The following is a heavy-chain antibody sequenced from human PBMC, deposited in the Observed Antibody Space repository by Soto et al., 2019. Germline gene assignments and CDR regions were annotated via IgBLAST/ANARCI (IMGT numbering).Heavy chain of an antibody. CDR3: AKNPGYYYDRTASDFDY. J-gene: IGHJ4*02. Sequence: PGGSLRLSCAASGFTFSSYAMSWVRQAPGKGLEWVSAISGSGGSTYYADSVKGRFTISRDNSKNTLYLQMNSLRAEDTAVYYCAKNPGYYYDRTASDFDYWGQGTLLPVSS. CDR1: GFTFSSYA. CDR2: ISGSGGST. D-gene: IGHD3-22*01. V-gene: IGHV3-23*01.